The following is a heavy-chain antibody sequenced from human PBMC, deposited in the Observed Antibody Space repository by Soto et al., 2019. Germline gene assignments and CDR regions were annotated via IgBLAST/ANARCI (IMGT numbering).Heavy chain of an antibody. CDR1: GGSFSGYY. CDR2: INHSGST. Sequence: QVQLQQWGAGLLKPSETLSLTCAVYGGSFSGYYWSWIRQPPGKGLEWIGEINHSGSTNYNPSLKSRVTISVDTSKNQFALKLSSVTAADTDVYYCASARGPQWSGGGMDVWGQGTTVTVSS. D-gene: IGHD3-10*01. CDR3: ASARGPQWSGGGMDV. V-gene: IGHV4-34*01. J-gene: IGHJ6*02.